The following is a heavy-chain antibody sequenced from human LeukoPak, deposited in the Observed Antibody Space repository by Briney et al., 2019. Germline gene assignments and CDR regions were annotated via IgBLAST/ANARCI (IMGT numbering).Heavy chain of an antibody. CDR2: IKQDGSEK. CDR1: GFTFSSYW. V-gene: IGHV3-7*01. J-gene: IGHJ5*02. CDR3: AKHYDFWSGYGSNWFDP. Sequence: GGSLRLSCAASGFTFSSYWMSWVRQAPGKGLEWVANIKQDGSEKYYVDSVKGRFTISRDIAKNSLDLQMNSLRVEDTAVYYCAKHYDFWSGYGSNWFDPWGRGTLVTVSS. D-gene: IGHD3-3*01.